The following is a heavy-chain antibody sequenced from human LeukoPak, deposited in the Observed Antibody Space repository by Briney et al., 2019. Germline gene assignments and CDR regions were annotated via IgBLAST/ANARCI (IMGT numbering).Heavy chain of an antibody. CDR3: ATGGSYSDY. D-gene: IGHD1-26*01. CDR2: IKSKTDGGTT. Sequence: GGSLRLSCAASGLTFSNAWMNWVRQDPGKGLEWVGRIKSKTDGGTTDYAAPMKDRFTISRDDSKDTLYLQMNSLKTEDTAIYYCATGGSYSDYWGQGTLLTVSS. CDR1: GLTFSNAW. V-gene: IGHV3-15*01. J-gene: IGHJ4*02.